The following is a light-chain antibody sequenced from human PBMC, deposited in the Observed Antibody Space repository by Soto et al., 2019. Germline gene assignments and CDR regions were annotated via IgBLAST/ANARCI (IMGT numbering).Light chain of an antibody. Sequence: QSALTQPASVSGSPGQSITISCTGTSSDVGGYNYVSWYQQHPGKAPTLMIYDVSNRPSGVSNRFSGSKSGNTASLTISGLQAEDEAHYYCSSYTSSSTLVVFGGGTKLTVL. CDR1: SSDVGGYNY. CDR2: DVS. CDR3: SSYTSSSTLVV. J-gene: IGLJ2*01. V-gene: IGLV2-14*01.